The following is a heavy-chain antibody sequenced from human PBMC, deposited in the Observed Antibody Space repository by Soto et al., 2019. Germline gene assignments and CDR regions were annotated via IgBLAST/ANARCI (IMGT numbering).Heavy chain of an antibody. CDR1: GFTFSSYG. D-gene: IGHD5-18*01. Sequence: QVQLVESGGGVVQPGRSLRLSCAASGFTFSSYGMHWVRQAPGKGLEWVAVISYDGSNKYYADSVKGQFTISRDNSKNTLYLQMNSLRAEDTAVYYCEKDKVPWILNDAFDIWGQGTMVTVSS. CDR2: ISYDGSNK. J-gene: IGHJ3*02. CDR3: EKDKVPWILNDAFDI. V-gene: IGHV3-30*18.